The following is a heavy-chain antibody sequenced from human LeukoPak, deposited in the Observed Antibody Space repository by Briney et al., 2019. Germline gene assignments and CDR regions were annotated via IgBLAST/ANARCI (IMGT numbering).Heavy chain of an antibody. Sequence: GGSLRLSCAASGFTFSSYGMHWVRQAPGKGLEWVAFIRYDGSNKYYADSVKGRFTISRDNSKNTLYLQMNSLRAEDTAVYYCANGYYYGPGGFDYWGQGTLVTVSS. CDR1: GFTFSSYG. D-gene: IGHD3-10*01. J-gene: IGHJ4*02. V-gene: IGHV3-30*02. CDR3: ANGYYYGPGGFDY. CDR2: IRYDGSNK.